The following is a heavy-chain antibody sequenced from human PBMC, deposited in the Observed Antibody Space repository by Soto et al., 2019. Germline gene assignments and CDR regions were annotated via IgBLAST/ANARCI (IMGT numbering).Heavy chain of an antibody. CDR1: GGTFSSYT. CDR2: IIPILGIA. CDR3: AREYRSGSPIPYYYYYYGMDV. J-gene: IGHJ6*02. Sequence: SVKVSCKASGGTFSSYTISWVRQAPGQGLEWMGRIIPILGIANYAQKFKGRVTITADKSTSTAYMEKSSLRSEDTAVYNCAREYRSGSPIPYYYYYYGMDVWGQGTTVTVSS. V-gene: IGHV1-69*04. D-gene: IGHD3-10*01.